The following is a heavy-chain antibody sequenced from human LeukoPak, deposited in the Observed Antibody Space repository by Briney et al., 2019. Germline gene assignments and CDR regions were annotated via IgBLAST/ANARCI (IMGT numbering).Heavy chain of an antibody. J-gene: IGHJ6*04. V-gene: IGHV3-48*03. CDR2: IIISGSTL. CDR1: GFTFSSYE. CDR3: AELGLAMIGGV. Sequence: GSPRLCFAASGFTFSSYEMNGGPPAPGKGREGVSYIIISGSTLYYADSVKTRFTISRDDAKTSLYLQMSSLISEDTAVYYCAELGLAMIGGVWGKGTTVTISS. D-gene: IGHD3-10*02.